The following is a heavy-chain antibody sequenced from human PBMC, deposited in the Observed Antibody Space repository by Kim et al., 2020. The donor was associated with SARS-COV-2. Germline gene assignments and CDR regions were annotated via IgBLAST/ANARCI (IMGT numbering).Heavy chain of an antibody. Sequence: GGSLRLSCAASGFTFSRRAMSWVRQVPGKGLEWIASVNNNNNPYYADSVKGRFTVSRDITKDTHYLQMNSLRADDTALYDCAKDHPSSGWPTFDSWGQGTLVAVSS. J-gene: IGHJ4*02. CDR3: AKDHPSSGWPTFDS. V-gene: IGHV3-23*05. CDR1: GFTFSRRA. D-gene: IGHD6-19*01. CDR2: VNNNNNP.